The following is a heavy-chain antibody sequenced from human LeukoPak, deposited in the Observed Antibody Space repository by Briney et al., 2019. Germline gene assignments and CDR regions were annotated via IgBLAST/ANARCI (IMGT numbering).Heavy chain of an antibody. Sequence: PGGSLRLSCAASGFTFSSYAMHWVRQAPGKGLEWVAVIWYDGSNKYYADSVKGRFTISRDNSKNTLYLQMNSPRAEDTAVYYCAREGTYYYGSGSYTTRDYYFDYWGQGTLVTVSS. D-gene: IGHD3-10*01. CDR3: AREGTYYYGSGSYTTRDYYFDY. V-gene: IGHV3-30*04. CDR1: GFTFSSYA. J-gene: IGHJ4*02. CDR2: IWYDGSNK.